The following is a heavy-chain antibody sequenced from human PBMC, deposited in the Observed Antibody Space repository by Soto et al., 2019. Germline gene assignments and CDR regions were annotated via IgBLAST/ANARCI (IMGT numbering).Heavy chain of an antibody. Sequence: ASVKVSCKASGYTFTSYAMHWVRQAPGQRLEWMGWINAGNGNTKYSQKFQGRVTMTRNTSISTAYMELSSLRSEDTAVYYCATRRLGYCSSTSCYYWFDPWGQGTLVTVSS. J-gene: IGHJ5*02. V-gene: IGHV1-3*01. D-gene: IGHD2-2*01. CDR3: ATRRLGYCSSTSCYYWFDP. CDR2: INAGNGNT. CDR1: GYTFTSYA.